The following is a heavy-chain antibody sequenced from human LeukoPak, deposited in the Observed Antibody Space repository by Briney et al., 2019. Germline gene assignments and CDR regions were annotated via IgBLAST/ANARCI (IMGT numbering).Heavy chain of an antibody. Sequence: EASVKISCKASGYTFTSYYMHWVRQAPGQGLEWMGIINPSGGSTSYAQKFQGRVTMTRDTSTSTVYMELSSLRSEDTAVYYCARDQGSGLTDYWGQGTLVTVSS. J-gene: IGHJ4*02. CDR3: ARDQGSGLTDY. V-gene: IGHV1-46*01. CDR1: GYTFTSYY. D-gene: IGHD2-15*01. CDR2: INPSGGST.